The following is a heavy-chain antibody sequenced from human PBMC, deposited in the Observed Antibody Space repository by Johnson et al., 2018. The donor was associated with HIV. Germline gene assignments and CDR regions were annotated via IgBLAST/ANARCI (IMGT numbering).Heavy chain of an antibody. CDR2: IKEDGSEE. CDR3: ARDGVYSSPWDAFDI. V-gene: IGHV3-7*05. Sequence: VQVVESGGGSVQPGGFLRLSCAASGFSFSNYWMSWVRQAPGKGLAWVANIKEDGSEEYYVDSMEGRFPISRDNAKHSLYLQMDNLGVEDTAMSYCARDGVYSSPWDAFDIWGQGTMVTVSS. D-gene: IGHD6-19*01. J-gene: IGHJ3*02. CDR1: GFSFSNYW.